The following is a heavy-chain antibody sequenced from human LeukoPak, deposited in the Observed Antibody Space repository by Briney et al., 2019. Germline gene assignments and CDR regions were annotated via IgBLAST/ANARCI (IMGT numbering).Heavy chain of an antibody. CDR3: ARHFGSGSKKYYFDY. CDR1: GFTFSSYE. Sequence: GGSLRLSCVASGFTFSSYEMNWVRQAPGKGLEWVSYISSSGSTIYYADSVKGRFTISRDNSKNTLYLQMNSLRAEDTAVYYCARHFGSGSKKYYFDYWGQGTLVTVSS. J-gene: IGHJ4*02. V-gene: IGHV3-48*03. CDR2: ISSSGSTI. D-gene: IGHD3-10*01.